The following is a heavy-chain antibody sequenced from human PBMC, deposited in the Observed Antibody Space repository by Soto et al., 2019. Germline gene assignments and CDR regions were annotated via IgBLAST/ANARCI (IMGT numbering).Heavy chain of an antibody. J-gene: IGHJ4*02. V-gene: IGHV3-30*03. D-gene: IGHD2-8*02. CDR2: ISRDGGTK. CDR3: TGEVASGY. CDR1: GFTVSTYG. Sequence: QGQLVESGGGVVQPGRSLRLSCAVSGFTVSTYGMHWVRQAPGKGLEWVAVISRDGGTKYYADSVKGRFTISRDNSRNTLFLEMNSLRGDDMAVYYCTGEVASGYWGQGTLVTVSS.